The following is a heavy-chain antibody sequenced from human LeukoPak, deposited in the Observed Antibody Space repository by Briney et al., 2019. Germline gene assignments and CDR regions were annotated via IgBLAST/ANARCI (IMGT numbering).Heavy chain of an antibody. CDR1: GGSISSSSYY. CDR3: ARNYYYGSGSYYSGEEF. Sequence: SETLSLTCTVSGGSISSSSYYWGWIRQPPGKGLEWIGSIYYSGSTYYNPSLKSRVTISVDTSKNQFSLKLSSVTAADTAVYYCARNYYYGSGSYYSGEEFWGQGTLVTVSS. CDR2: IYYSGST. D-gene: IGHD3-10*01. J-gene: IGHJ4*02. V-gene: IGHV4-39*01.